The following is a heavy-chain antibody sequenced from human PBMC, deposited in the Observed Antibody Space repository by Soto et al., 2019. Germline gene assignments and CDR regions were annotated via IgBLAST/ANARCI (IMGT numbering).Heavy chain of an antibody. Sequence: QIQLVESGGGLVKPGGALRLSCEASGFTFSDFYMSWIRQAPGKGLEWLSYISPKSNYREYAESVKGRHTISRDNAKNSLSLQMHSLRVEDTAVYYCVRGGGGRQFDSWGQVTLVTVSS. CDR3: VRGGGGRQFDS. V-gene: IGHV3-11*06. CDR2: ISPKSNYR. J-gene: IGHJ4*02. CDR1: GFTFSDFY. D-gene: IGHD2-15*01.